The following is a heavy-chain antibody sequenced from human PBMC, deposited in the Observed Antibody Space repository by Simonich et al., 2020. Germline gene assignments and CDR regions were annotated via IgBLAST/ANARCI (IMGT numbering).Heavy chain of an antibody. J-gene: IGHJ4*02. CDR1: GYTFTSYG. CDR3: ARASRGTWWYYYFDY. CDR2: ISANNSNT. D-gene: IGHD2-15*01. V-gene: IGHV1-18*01. Sequence: QVQLVQSGAEVKKPGASVKVSCKASGYTFTSYGISWVRQAPGQGLEWMGWISANNSNTKYEQKLQGRITMTTGTSTSTAYMELRSLRSDDTAVCYCARASRGTWWYYYFDYWGQGTLVTVSS.